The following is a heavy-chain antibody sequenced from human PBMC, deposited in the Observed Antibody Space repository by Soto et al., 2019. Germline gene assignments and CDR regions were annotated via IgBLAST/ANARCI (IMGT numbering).Heavy chain of an antibody. D-gene: IGHD2-8*02. J-gene: IGHJ4*02. CDR1: GGSFSGYY. V-gene: IGHV4-34*01. Sequence: PSETLSLTCAVYGGSFSGYYWTWIRQPPGTGLEWIGEINHSGSTNYNPSLKSRVTISVDTSKNQFSLKLTSVTAADSSVYYCARDKNTGLFDYWGQGTLVTVS. CDR2: INHSGST. CDR3: ARDKNTGLFDY.